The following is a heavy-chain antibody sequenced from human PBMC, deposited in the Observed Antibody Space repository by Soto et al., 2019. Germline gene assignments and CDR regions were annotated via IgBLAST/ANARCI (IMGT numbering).Heavy chain of an antibody. CDR1: GGSISSSY. CDR2: IYDGGSA. J-gene: IGHJ5*02. V-gene: IGHV4-59*01. D-gene: IGHD2-15*01. CDR3: ARDKYCSGGSCRKNWFDP. Sequence: SETLSLTCTVSGGSISSSYWSWIRQPPGKGLEWLAYIYDGGSANYNPSLKSRATISLDMSKNQLSLKLTSVTAADTAVYYCARDKYCSGGSCRKNWFDPWGQGTLVTVSS.